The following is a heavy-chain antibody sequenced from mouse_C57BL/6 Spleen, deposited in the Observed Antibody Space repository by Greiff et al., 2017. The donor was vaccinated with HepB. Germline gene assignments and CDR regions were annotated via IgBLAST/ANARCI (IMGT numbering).Heavy chain of an antibody. J-gene: IGHJ4*01. V-gene: IGHV5-4*01. CDR1: GFTFSSYA. CDR2: ISDGGSYT. CDR3: ARELPYYAMDY. Sequence: EVKLVESGGGLVKPGGSLKLSCAASGFTFSSYAMSWVRQTPEKRLEWVATISDGGSYTYYPDNVKGRFTISRDNAKNNLYLQMSHLKSEDTAMYYCARELPYYAMDYWGQGTSVTVSS. D-gene: IGHD5-5*01.